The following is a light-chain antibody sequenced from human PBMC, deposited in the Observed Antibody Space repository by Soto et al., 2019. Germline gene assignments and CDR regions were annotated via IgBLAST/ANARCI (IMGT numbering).Light chain of an antibody. V-gene: IGKV4-1*01. CDR1: QSVLYNSDNKNF. CDR3: HQFYNTPT. Sequence: DIVMTQSPDSLAVSLGERATINCRSSQSVLYNSDNKNFLAWYQQKPGQPPRLLISWASARESGVPDRFTGSGSGTDFTLTSDSLQAEDVAVYYCHQFYNTPTFGQGTKVEIK. CDR2: WAS. J-gene: IGKJ1*01.